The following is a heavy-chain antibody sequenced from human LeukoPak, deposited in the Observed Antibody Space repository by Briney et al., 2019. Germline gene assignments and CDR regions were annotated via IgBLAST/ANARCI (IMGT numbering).Heavy chain of an antibody. J-gene: IGHJ5*02. Sequence: AAVKVSFKCSGYAFTVYYMHWVRHAPGPGLERMCCINYYWCGTNYAQKLHGRVTMPRDTSISTAYMELSRLRSDDTAVYYCARNFHYDLGSYWWFDPWGQGTLVTVSS. D-gene: IGHD3-10*01. CDR1: GYAFTVYY. CDR3: ARNFHYDLGSYWWFDP. V-gene: IGHV1-2*02. CDR2: INYYWCGT.